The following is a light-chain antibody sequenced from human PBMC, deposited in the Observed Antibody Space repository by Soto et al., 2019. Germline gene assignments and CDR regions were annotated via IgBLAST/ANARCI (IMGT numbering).Light chain of an antibody. J-gene: IGKJ1*01. V-gene: IGKV3-20*01. CDR2: GAS. CDR1: QSVSRSY. CDR3: QQYGSSPTT. Sequence: EIVLTQSPGTLSLSPGERATLSCRASQSVSRSYLAWYQQTPGQAPRLLIYGASSRETGIPDRFSGSGSGTEFTLTISRLEPEDFAVYYCQQYGSSPTTFGQGTKVDIK.